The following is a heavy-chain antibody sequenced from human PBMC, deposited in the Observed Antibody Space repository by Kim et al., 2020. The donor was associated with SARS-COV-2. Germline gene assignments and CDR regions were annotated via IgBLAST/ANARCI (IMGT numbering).Heavy chain of an antibody. CDR2: IIPIFGTA. CDR1: GGTFSSYA. J-gene: IGHJ4*02. D-gene: IGHD3-3*01. Sequence: SVKVSCKASGGTFSSYAISWVRQAPGQGLEWMGGIIPIFGTANYAQKFQGRVTITADESTSTAYMELSSLRSEDTAVYYCARAQTYYDFWSGFESHPAPFDYWGQGTLVTVSS. CDR3: ARAQTYYDFWSGFESHPAPFDY. V-gene: IGHV1-69*13.